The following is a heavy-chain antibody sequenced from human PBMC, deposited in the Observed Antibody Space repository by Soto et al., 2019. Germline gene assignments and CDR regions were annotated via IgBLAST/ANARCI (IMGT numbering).Heavy chain of an antibody. V-gene: IGHV4-31*03. CDR3: ARGVLRFLEWFDDSFDI. J-gene: IGHJ3*02. CDR2: IYYSGST. CDR1: GGSISSGGYY. D-gene: IGHD3-3*01. Sequence: SETLSLTCTVSGGSISSGGYYWSWIRQHPGKGLEWIGYIYYSGSTYYNPSLKSRVTISVDTSKNQFSLKLSSVTAADTAVYYCARGVLRFLEWFDDSFDIWGQGTMVTVS.